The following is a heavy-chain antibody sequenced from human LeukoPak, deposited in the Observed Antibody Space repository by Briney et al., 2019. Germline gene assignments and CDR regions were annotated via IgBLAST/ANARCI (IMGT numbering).Heavy chain of an antibody. CDR2: IRGSGGST. Sequence: GGSLRLSCAASGFTFSSYAMSWVRQAPGKGLEWVSAIRGSGGSTYYADSVKGRFTISRDNSKNTLYLHMNSLRVEDTAVYYCAKADSSGCLGYFQHWGQGTLITASS. D-gene: IGHD6-19*01. CDR3: AKADSSGCLGYFQH. J-gene: IGHJ1*01. CDR1: GFTFSSYA. V-gene: IGHV3-23*01.